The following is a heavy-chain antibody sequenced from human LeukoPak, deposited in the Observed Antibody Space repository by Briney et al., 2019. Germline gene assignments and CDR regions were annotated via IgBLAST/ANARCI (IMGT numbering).Heavy chain of an antibody. CDR1: GYTFTSYD. CDR3: ARGRRAAAGTPTYYFDY. J-gene: IGHJ4*02. D-gene: IGHD6-13*01. V-gene: IGHV1-8*01. Sequence: ASVKVSCKASGYTFTSYDINWVRQATGQGLEWMGWMNPNSGNTGYAQKFQGRVTMTRNISISTAYMELSSLRSEDTAVYYCARGRRAAAGTPTYYFDYWGQGTLVTVSS. CDR2: MNPNSGNT.